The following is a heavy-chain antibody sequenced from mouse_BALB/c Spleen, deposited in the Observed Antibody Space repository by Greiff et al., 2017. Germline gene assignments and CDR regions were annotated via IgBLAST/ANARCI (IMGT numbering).Heavy chain of an antibody. D-gene: IGHD2-14*01. J-gene: IGHJ2*01. Sequence: QVQLQQSGAELVKPGASVKLSCKASGYTFTSYYMYWVKQRPGQGLEWIGEINPSNGGTNFNEKFKSKATLTVDKSSSTAYMQLSSLTSEDSAVYYCTRSGYDGYFDDWGQGTTLTGSA. CDR1: GYTFTSYY. V-gene: IGHV1S81*02. CDR2: INPSNGGT. CDR3: TRSGYDGYFDD.